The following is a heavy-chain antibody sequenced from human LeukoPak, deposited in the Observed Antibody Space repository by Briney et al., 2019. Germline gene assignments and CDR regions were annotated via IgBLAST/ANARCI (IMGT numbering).Heavy chain of an antibody. CDR1: GCTFSSFG. J-gene: IGHJ4*02. CDR2: TSYDGNEK. Sequence: GGSLRLSCAASGCTFSSFGMHWVRQAPGKGLEWVTVTSYDGNEKYYADSVKGRFTISRDNSKNTVYLQMNSLRAEDTAVYYCATGGTRAATGRMGFWGQGTLVTVSS. D-gene: IGHD6-25*01. V-gene: IGHV3-30*03. CDR3: ATGGTRAATGRMGF.